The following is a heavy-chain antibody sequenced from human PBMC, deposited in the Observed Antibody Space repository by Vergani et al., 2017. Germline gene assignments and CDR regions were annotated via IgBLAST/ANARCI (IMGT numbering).Heavy chain of an antibody. J-gene: IGHJ5*02. CDR3: ARVGWSYYDSSGYYYAPGGWFDP. D-gene: IGHD3-22*01. Sequence: EVQLVQSGAEVKKPGESLRISCKGSGYSFTSYWISWVRQMPGKGLEWMGRIDPSDSYTNYSPSFQGHVTISAHKSVSTAYLQWSSLKASDTAMYYCARVGWSYYDSSGYYYAPGGWFDPWGQGTLVTVSS. V-gene: IGHV5-10-1*03. CDR2: IDPSDSYT. CDR1: GYSFTSYW.